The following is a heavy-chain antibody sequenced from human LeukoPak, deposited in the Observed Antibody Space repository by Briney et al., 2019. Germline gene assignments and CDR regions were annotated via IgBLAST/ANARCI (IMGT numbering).Heavy chain of an antibody. CDR2: IHYSGST. Sequence: SETLSLTCTVSGGSISSYYWSWIRQPPGRGLEWIGYIHYSGSTNYNPSLKSRVTISVDTSKNQFSLRLSSVTAADTAVYYCARAGGDTTMAVDLDYWGQETLVTVSS. J-gene: IGHJ4*02. CDR3: ARAGGDTTMAVDLDY. V-gene: IGHV4-59*01. D-gene: IGHD5-18*01. CDR1: GGSISSYY.